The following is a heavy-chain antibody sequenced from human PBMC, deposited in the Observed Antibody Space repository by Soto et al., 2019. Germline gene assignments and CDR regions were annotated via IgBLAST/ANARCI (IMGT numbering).Heavy chain of an antibody. J-gene: IGHJ4*02. V-gene: IGHV1-18*01. CDR3: ARDTSYDVLTGLSGAVTFDY. CDR1: GHTFTSYG. CDR2: ISAYNDDT. D-gene: IGHD3-9*01. Sequence: QVQLVQSGAEVRKPGASVKVSCKTSGHTFTSYGISWVRQAPGQGLEWMGWISAYNDDTNYAQRFQDRVTMTTDTSTNTAYMELRSLRSDDTAVYYCARDTSYDVLTGLSGAVTFDYWGQGTLVTVSS.